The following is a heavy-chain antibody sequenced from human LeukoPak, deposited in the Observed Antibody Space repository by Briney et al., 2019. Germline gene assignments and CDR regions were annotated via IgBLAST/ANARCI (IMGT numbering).Heavy chain of an antibody. D-gene: IGHD3-3*01. V-gene: IGHV1-2*02. CDR1: GYTFTGYY. CDR2: INPNSGGT. CDR3: AREGSLLRFLEWGNGRAFDI. J-gene: IGHJ3*02. Sequence: RRASVKVSCKASGYTFTGYYMHWVRQAPGQGLEWMGWINPNSGGTNYAQKFQGRVTMTRDTSISTAYMELSRLRSDDTAVYYCAREGSLLRFLEWGNGRAFDIWGQGTMVTVSS.